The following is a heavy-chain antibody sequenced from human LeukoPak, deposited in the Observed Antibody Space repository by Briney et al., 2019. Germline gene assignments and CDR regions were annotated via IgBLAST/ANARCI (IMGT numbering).Heavy chain of an antibody. V-gene: IGHV3-53*01. D-gene: IGHD2-2*01. J-gene: IGHJ4*02. CDR3: ASHCTSATCYPGY. Sequence: HPGGSLRLSCAASGLTGSHNYVSWVRQAPGKGLEWVSAIHTSGDTCYADSVKGRFTISRDTSKNSLYLQMDSLRDEDTAVYYCASHCTSATCYPGYWGQGTLVTVSS. CDR1: GLTGSHNY. CDR2: IHTSGDT.